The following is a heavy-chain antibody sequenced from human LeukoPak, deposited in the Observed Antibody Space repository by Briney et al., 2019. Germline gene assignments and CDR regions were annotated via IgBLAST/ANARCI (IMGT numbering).Heavy chain of an antibody. Sequence: PGGSLRLSCAASGFTFDDDAMHWVRHAPGKGLEWVSGISWNSGSIGYADSVKGRFTISRDNAKNSLYLQMNSLRAEDTALYYCAKDSVGGIAARPYYFDYWGQGTLVTVSS. CDR2: ISWNSGSI. J-gene: IGHJ4*02. D-gene: IGHD6-6*01. CDR3: AKDSVGGIAARPYYFDY. CDR1: GFTFDDDA. V-gene: IGHV3-9*01.